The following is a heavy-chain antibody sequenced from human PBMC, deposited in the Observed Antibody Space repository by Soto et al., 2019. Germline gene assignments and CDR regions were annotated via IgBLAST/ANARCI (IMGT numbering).Heavy chain of an antibody. CDR1: GFTFTDYA. V-gene: IGHV3-23*01. D-gene: IGHD6-13*01. J-gene: IGHJ4*02. Sequence: GGSLRLSCAASGFTFTDYALSWVRQAPVKGLEWVATISGIGGSTYLADSVKGRLSISRDNSKNTVSLLMNSLRAEDTAVYFCARGTSGYISSWYYFDYWGRGTLVTVSS. CDR2: ISGIGGST. CDR3: ARGTSGYISSWYYFDY.